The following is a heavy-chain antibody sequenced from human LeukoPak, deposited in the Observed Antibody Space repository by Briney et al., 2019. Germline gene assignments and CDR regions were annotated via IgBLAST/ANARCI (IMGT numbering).Heavy chain of an antibody. D-gene: IGHD3-10*01. CDR2: IKQDGSEK. CDR1: GFTFSSYW. V-gene: IGHV3-7*01. CDR3: ARDHRSGIY. Sequence: GGSLRLSCPASGFTFSSYWMSWVRQAPGKGLEWVANIKQDGSEKYYVDSVKGRFTISRDNAKNSLYLQMNSLRAEDTAVYYCARDHRSGIYWGQGTLVTVSS. J-gene: IGHJ4*02.